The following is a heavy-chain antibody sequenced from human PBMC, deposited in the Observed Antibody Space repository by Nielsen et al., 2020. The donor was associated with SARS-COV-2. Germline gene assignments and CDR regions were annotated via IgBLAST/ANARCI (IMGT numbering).Heavy chain of an antibody. CDR3: ILGGGNYLDY. D-gene: IGHD5-24*01. Sequence: GGSLRLSCAASGFTFDDYAMHWVRQAPGKGLEWVSGISWNSGSIGYADSVKGRFTISRDNAKNSLYLQMNSLRAEDTAVYYCILGGGNYLDYWGQGTLVTVSS. CDR1: GFTFDDYA. J-gene: IGHJ4*02. CDR2: ISWNSGSI. V-gene: IGHV3-9*01.